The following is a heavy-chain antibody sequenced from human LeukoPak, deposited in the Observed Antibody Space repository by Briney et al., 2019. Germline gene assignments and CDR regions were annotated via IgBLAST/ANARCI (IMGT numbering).Heavy chain of an antibody. D-gene: IGHD6-13*01. CDR3: AKVSSSWYYFDS. CDR2: INSDGSNT. CDR1: GFTFRNYW. Sequence: GGSLRLSCAASGFTFRNYWMHWVRQAPGKGLVWVSHINSDGSNTNYADSVKGRLTISRDNAKNTLYLQMNSLRAEDTAAYYCAKVSSSWYYFDSWGQGTLVTVSS. J-gene: IGHJ4*02. V-gene: IGHV3-74*01.